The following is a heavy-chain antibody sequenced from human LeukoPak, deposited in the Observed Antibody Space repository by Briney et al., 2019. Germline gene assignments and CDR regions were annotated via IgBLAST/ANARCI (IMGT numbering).Heavy chain of an antibody. CDR1: GGSISSYY. D-gene: IGHD3-16*02. J-gene: IGHJ2*01. Sequence: PSETLSLTCTVSGGSISSYYWSWIRQPAGKGLEWIGRIYTSGSTNYNPSLKSRVTMSVDTSMNQFSLKLSSVTAADTAVYYCARYYYDYVWGSFRDPYWYFDLWGRGTLVTVSS. V-gene: IGHV4-4*07. CDR2: IYTSGST. CDR3: ARYYYDYVWGSFRDPYWYFDL.